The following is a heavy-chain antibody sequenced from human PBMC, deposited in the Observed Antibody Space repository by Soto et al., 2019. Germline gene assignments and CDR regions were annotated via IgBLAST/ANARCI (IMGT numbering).Heavy chain of an antibody. V-gene: IGHV3-33*01. Sequence: GGSLRHSCAASGFTFRDHAMHWVRQAPGKGREWLAIIWNDGSNKFYAGSVQGRFTISRDNSKNTVYLQMNTLSAEDTAVYYCARALFPDVDIYAMDVWGQGTTVTVSS. CDR1: GFTFRDHA. J-gene: IGHJ6*02. D-gene: IGHD5-12*01. CDR2: IWNDGSNK. CDR3: ARALFPDVDIYAMDV.